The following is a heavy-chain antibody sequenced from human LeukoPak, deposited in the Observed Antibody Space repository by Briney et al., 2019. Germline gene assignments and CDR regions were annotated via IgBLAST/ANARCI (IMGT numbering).Heavy chain of an antibody. D-gene: IGHD6-13*01. Sequence: PGGSLRLSCAASKFTFSSYAMSWVRQAPRKGLEWVSTISGSGDSTYYADSVKGRFTISRDNAKNSLYLQMNSLRAEDTALYYCARANSSSWYRPFDYWGQGTLVTVSS. CDR2: ISGSGDST. V-gene: IGHV3-23*01. CDR1: KFTFSSYA. CDR3: ARANSSSWYRPFDY. J-gene: IGHJ4*02.